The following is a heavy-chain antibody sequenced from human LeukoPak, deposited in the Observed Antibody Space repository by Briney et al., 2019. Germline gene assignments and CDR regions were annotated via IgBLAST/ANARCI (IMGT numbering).Heavy chain of an antibody. CDR2: IYYSGST. J-gene: IGHJ4*02. D-gene: IGHD4-17*01. Sequence: SETLSLTCTVSGGSISSYYWSWIRQPPGKGLEWIGYIYYSGSTNYNPSLKSRVTISVDTSKNQFSLKLSSVTAADTAVYYCARGPYGDYYFDYWGQGTLVTVSS. CDR1: GGSISSYY. CDR3: ARGPYGDYYFDY. V-gene: IGHV4-59*01.